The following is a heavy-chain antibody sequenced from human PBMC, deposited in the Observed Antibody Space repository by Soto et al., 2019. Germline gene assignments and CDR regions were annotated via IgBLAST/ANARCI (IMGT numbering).Heavy chain of an antibody. J-gene: IGHJ6*02. CDR2: IDWDDDK. Sequence: KSGPTLVNPTQTLTLTCTFSGFSLSTSGMCVSWIRQPPGKALEWLALIDWDDDKYYSTSLKTRLTISKDTSKNQVVLTMTNMDPVDTATYYCARSLAARRPNYYYSYGMDVWGQGTTLTVSS. CDR1: GFSLSTSGMC. CDR3: ARSLAARRPNYYYSYGMDV. D-gene: IGHD6-6*01. V-gene: IGHV2-70*01.